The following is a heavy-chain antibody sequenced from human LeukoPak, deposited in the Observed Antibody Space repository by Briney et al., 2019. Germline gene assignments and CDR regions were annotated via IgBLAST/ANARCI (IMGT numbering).Heavy chain of an antibody. J-gene: IGHJ2*01. CDR2: IFSGGTT. Sequence: GGSLRLSCAASGFTFDDSAMHWVRQAPGKGLEWVSVIFSGGTTLYADSVKGRFTISRDNSKNTLYLQMINLRDEDTAVYHCARGLRDGYSNYWYFDLWGRGTLITVSS. CDR1: GFTFDDSA. V-gene: IGHV3-66*01. D-gene: IGHD5-24*01. CDR3: ARGLRDGYSNYWYFDL.